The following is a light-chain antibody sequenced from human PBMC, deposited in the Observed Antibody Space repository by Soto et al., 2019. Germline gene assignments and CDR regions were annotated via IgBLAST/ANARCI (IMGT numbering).Light chain of an antibody. V-gene: IGLV2-14*01. Sequence: QSALAQPASVSGSPGQSITISCAGTNRDVGGYNYVSWYQQYPGKAPKLIIYEVTYRPSGVSNRFYGSKSGNTASLTSSGLQAEDEADYYCSSYSSSRAPDVIFGGGTKVTLL. J-gene: IGLJ2*01. CDR1: NRDVGGYNY. CDR2: EVT. CDR3: SSYSSSRAPDVI.